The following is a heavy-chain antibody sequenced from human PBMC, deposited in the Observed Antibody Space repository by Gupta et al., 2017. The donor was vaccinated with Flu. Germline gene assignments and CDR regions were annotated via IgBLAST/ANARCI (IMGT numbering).Heavy chain of an antibody. D-gene: IGHD3-3*01. CDR2: MNPNSGDT. CDR3: ARRAGIDWSGTSCYFDN. J-gene: IGHJ4*02. V-gene: IGHV1-8*01. CDR1: EYAFNSFH. Sequence: QVQLVQSGAEVKKPGASVRVSCKASEYAFNSFHINWVRQAAGQGLEWMGWMNPNSGDTGFAQKFQGRVTMTSDTSTNTAELEVRNLSPGDTATYYCARRAGIDWSGTSCYFDNWGQGTLVTVSS.